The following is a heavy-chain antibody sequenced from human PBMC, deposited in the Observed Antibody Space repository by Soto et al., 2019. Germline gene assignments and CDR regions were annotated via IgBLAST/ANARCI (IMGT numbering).Heavy chain of an antibody. CDR3: ARLGVEGGLELGRGGYYGMDV. CDR1: GGTFSSYA. Sequence: QVQLVQSGAEVKKPGSSVKVSCKASGGTFSSYAISWVRQAPGQGLEWMGGIIPIFGTANYAQKFQGRVTITADKSTSTAYMELSSLRSEDTAVYYCARLGVEGGLELGRGGYYGMDVWGQGTTVTVSS. D-gene: IGHD1-7*01. V-gene: IGHV1-69*06. CDR2: IIPIFGTA. J-gene: IGHJ6*02.